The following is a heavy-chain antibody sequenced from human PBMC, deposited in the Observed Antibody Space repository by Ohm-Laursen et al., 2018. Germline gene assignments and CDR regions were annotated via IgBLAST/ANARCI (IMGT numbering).Heavy chain of an antibody. V-gene: IGHV3-20*01. CDR3: ARVPGWLDDYYYYGMDV. J-gene: IGHJ6*02. D-gene: IGHD6-19*01. CDR2: INWNGGST. CDR1: GFTFDDYG. Sequence: SLRLSCIASGFTFDDYGMSWVRQAPGKGLEWVSGINWNGGSTGYADSVKGRFTISRDNAKNSLYLQMNSLRAEDTALYHCARVPGWLDDYYYYGMDVWGQGTTVTVSS.